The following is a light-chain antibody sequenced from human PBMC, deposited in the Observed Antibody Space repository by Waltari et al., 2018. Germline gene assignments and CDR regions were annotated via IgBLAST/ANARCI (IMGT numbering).Light chain of an antibody. CDR3: LQRSLWPWT. CDR1: QSLLHSNGYNY. CDR2: LGS. Sequence: DIVMTQSPLSLPVTPGEPASISCRSSQSLLHSNGYNYLDWYLQKPGQSPQLLIYLGSNRASGVPDRFSGSGSGTDFTLKISRVEAEDVGVYYCLQRSLWPWTFGQGTKVAVK. V-gene: IGKV2-28*01. J-gene: IGKJ1*01.